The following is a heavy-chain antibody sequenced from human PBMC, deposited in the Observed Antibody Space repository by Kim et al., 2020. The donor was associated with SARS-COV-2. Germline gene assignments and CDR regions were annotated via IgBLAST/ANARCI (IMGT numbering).Heavy chain of an antibody. D-gene: IGHD3-10*01. CDR1: GGSFSGYY. Sequence: SETLSLTCAVYGGSFSGYYWSWIRQPPGKGLEWIGEINHSGSTNYNPSLKSRVTISVDTSKNQFSLKLSSVTAADTAVYYCARVLVRGVRLYYGMDVWGQGTTVTVSS. CDR3: ARVLVRGVRLYYGMDV. J-gene: IGHJ6*02. CDR2: INHSGST. V-gene: IGHV4-34*01.